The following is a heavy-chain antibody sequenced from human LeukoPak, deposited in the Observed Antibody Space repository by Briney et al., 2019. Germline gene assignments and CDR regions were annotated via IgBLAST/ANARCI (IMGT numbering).Heavy chain of an antibody. CDR1: GGSFSGYY. J-gene: IGHJ5*02. CDR3: ATTDRGYCSGGSCSGGWFDP. CDR2: INHSGST. Sequence: SETLSLTCAVYGGSFSGYYWSWIRQPPGKGLEWIGEINHSGSTNYNPSLKSRVTISVDTSKNQFSLKLSSVTAADTAVYYCATTDRGYCSGGSCSGGWFDPWGQGTLVTVSS. V-gene: IGHV4-34*01. D-gene: IGHD2-15*01.